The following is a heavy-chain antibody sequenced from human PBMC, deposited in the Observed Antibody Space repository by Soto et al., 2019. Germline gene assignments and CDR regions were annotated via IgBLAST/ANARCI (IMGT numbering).Heavy chain of an antibody. J-gene: IGHJ5*02. V-gene: IGHV1-24*01. CDR2: FDPEDGET. CDR3: ATRGGPPTGTSFFWFDP. Sequence: ASAEVTCEVSRYTLTELSMHWLRQDQGKGLEWMGGFDPEDGETIYAQKFQGRVTMTEDTSTDTAYMELSSLRSEDTAVYYCATRGGPPTGTSFFWFDPWGQGTLVTVSP. CDR1: RYTLTELS. D-gene: IGHD1-1*01.